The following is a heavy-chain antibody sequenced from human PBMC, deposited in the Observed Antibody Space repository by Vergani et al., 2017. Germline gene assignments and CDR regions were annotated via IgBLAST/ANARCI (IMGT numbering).Heavy chain of an antibody. CDR3: ARGGYDFWSGEYRAGWCDP. V-gene: IGHV4-61*02. CDR2: IYTSGST. Sequence: QVQLQESGPGLVKPSQTLSLTCTVSGGSISSGSYYWSCIRQPARKGLEWIGRIYTSGSTNYNPSLKSRVTMSVDTSKNQFSLKLSSVTAADTAVYYCARGGYDFWSGEYRAGWCDPWGQGTLVTVSS. CDR1: GGSISSGSYY. J-gene: IGHJ5*02. D-gene: IGHD3-3*01.